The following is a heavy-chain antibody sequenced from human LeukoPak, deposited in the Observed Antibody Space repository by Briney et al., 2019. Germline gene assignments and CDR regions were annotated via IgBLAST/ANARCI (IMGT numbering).Heavy chain of an antibody. CDR3: AKDDSSGYYYVDY. D-gene: IGHD3-22*01. CDR2: LSRDGSEK. Sequence: GGSLRLSCAASGFSFSIYGMHWARQAPGKGLEWVALLSRDGSEKYYADSVKGRFTISRDTSKNTLYLQMNSLRPEDTAVYYCAKDDSSGYYYVDYWGQGTLVTVSS. V-gene: IGHV3-30*18. J-gene: IGHJ4*02. CDR1: GFSFSIYG.